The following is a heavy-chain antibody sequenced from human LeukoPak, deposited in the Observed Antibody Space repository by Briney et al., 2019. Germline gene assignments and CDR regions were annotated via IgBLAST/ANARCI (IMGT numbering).Heavy chain of an antibody. CDR1: GFTFSSYW. CDR3: ARSVAAAGTVFYYYYYYMDV. J-gene: IGHJ6*03. Sequence: GGSLGLSCAASGFTFSSYWMSWVRQAPGKGLEWVPNIKQHGSEKYYVDSVKGRFTISRDNAKNSLYLQMNSLRAEDTAVYYCARSVAAAGTVFYYYYYYMDVWGKGTTVTVSS. CDR2: IKQHGSEK. V-gene: IGHV3-7*01. D-gene: IGHD6-13*01.